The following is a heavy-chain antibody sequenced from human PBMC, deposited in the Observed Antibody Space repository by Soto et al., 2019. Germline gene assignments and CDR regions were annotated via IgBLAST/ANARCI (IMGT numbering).Heavy chain of an antibody. CDR3: TRSESSDTGDH. Sequence: QVQLVQSGAEVKKPGPSVKVSCKASGGTLNTYAINWVRQAPGQGFEWMGGTTPILGTTDYAQKFQGRLTISADEARNTLYMELRSLTSDDTAVYYCTRSESSDTGDHWGQGTLVVVSS. CDR1: GGTLNTYA. V-gene: IGHV1-69*01. D-gene: IGHD3-22*01. CDR2: TTPILGTT. J-gene: IGHJ4*02.